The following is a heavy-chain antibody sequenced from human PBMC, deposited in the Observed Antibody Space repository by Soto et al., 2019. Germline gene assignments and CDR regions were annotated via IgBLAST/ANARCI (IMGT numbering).Heavy chain of an antibody. CDR1: GYSFHNSG. V-gene: IGHV1-18*01. CDR3: ARHGVGDILTGQPDY. D-gene: IGHD3-9*01. CDR2: ISVFNGYA. J-gene: IGHJ4*02. Sequence: ASVKVSCKTSGYSFHNSGISWVRQAPGQGLEWMGWISVFNGYAHYAQKFQGRVIMTADTFTNTAYLQWSSLKASDTAMYYCARHGVGDILTGQPDYWGQGTLVTVSS.